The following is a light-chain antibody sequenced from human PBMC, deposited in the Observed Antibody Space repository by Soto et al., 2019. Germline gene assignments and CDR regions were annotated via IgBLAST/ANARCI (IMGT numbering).Light chain of an antibody. J-gene: IGKJ1*01. CDR1: QSIGDA. V-gene: IGKV3-20*01. CDR2: GAS. CDR3: QQYGTSVWT. Sequence: IVMTQSPATLSVSPGGRATLSCRASQSIGDALAWYQLKPGQAPRLLIYGASSRATGIPDRFSGSGSGTDFTLTISRLEPEDFAVYYCQQYGTSVWTFGQGTKV.